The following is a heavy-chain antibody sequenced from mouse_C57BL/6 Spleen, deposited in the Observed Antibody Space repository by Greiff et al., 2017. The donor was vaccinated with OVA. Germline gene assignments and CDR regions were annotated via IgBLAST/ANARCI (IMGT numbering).Heavy chain of an antibody. CDR1: GYTFTSYW. J-gene: IGHJ2*01. CDR3: AYIATVVASPDY. D-gene: IGHD1-1*01. CDR2: IHPSDSDT. V-gene: IGHV1-74*01. Sequence: QVQLKQPGAELVKPGASVKVSCKASGYTFTSYWMHWVKQRPGQGLEWIGRIHPSDSDTNYNQKFKGKATLTVDKSSSTAYMQLSSLTSEDSAVYYCAYIATVVASPDYWGQGTTLTVSS.